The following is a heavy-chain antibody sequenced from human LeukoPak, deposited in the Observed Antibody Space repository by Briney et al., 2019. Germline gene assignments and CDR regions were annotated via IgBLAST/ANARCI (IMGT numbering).Heavy chain of an antibody. CDR3: ARGSTGYCSSTSCYGLGTYGMDV. Sequence: SVKVSCKASGGTFSSYAISWVRQAPGQGLEWMGGIIPIFGTASYAQKFQGRVTITADESTSTACMELSSLRSEDTAVYYCARGSTGYCSSTSCYGLGTYGMDVWGKGTTVTVSS. V-gene: IGHV1-69*13. J-gene: IGHJ6*04. CDR1: GGTFSSYA. CDR2: IIPIFGTA. D-gene: IGHD2-2*01.